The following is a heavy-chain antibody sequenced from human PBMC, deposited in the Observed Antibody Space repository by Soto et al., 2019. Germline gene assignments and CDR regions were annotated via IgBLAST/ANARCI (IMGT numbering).Heavy chain of an antibody. V-gene: IGHV2-26*04. CDR2: IFSNDEK. J-gene: IGHJ5*02. CDR1: GFSLSNAGLG. D-gene: IGHD6-13*01. CDR3: ASTYSTSSYWFDP. Sequence: QVTVKESGPVLVKPTETLTLTCTVSGFSLSNAGLGVSWIRQPPGKALEWLAHIFSNDEKSYSTSLKSRLTISKDTSKSQVVLIMTNMDPVDTATYYCASTYSTSSYWFDPWGQGTLVTVSS.